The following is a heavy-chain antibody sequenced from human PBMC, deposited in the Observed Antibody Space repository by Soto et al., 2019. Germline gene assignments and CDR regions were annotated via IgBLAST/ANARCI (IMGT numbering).Heavy chain of an antibody. V-gene: IGHV4-30-2*01. CDR3: ARGQVVAAQH. D-gene: IGHD2-15*01. J-gene: IGHJ4*02. Sequence: QLQLQESGSGLVKPSQTLSLTCAVSGGSISSGGYSWSWIRQPPGKGLEWIGYIYHSGSTYYNPSLKIRLTISVDRSKNKCSLKLSAVTAADTAVYSCARGQVVAAQHWGQGTLVTVSS. CDR1: GGSISSGGYS. CDR2: IYHSGST.